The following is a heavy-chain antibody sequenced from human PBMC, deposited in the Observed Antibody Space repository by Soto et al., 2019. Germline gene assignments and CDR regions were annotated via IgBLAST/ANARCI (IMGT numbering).Heavy chain of an antibody. CDR1: GYTFNTFG. CDR2: VSTYYGNT. V-gene: IGHV1-18*04. D-gene: IGHD3-16*02. Sequence: QIQLVQSGAEVKKLGASVKVSCRASGYTFNTFGVSWVRLVPGQGLEWMGWVSTYYGNTNLAQKFQGRLTLTRDTSTTTADMELRNLRLDDTALYYCARDRWLQSDFDYWGQGTLVTVSA. CDR3: ARDRWLQSDFDY. J-gene: IGHJ4*02.